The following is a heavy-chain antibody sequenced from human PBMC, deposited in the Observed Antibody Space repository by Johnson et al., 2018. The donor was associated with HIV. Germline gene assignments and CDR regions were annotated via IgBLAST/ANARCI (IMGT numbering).Heavy chain of an antibody. CDR3: ARGGTYYWSPDRIANAFDM. Sequence: QMLLVESGGGVMQPGKSLRLSCEASGFTFRSYAMHWVRQAPGKGLEWVAVRTYDGRNKYYNDSVQGRFIISRDNSKNMTNLQMNGLSDEDTAVYYCARGGTYYWSPDRIANAFDMWGQGTMVTVSS. V-gene: IGHV3-30*04. D-gene: IGHD2-8*02. CDR1: GFTFRSYA. CDR2: RTYDGRNK. J-gene: IGHJ3*02.